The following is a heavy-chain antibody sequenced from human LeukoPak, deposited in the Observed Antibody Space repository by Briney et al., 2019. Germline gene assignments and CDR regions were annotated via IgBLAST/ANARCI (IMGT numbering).Heavy chain of an antibody. V-gene: IGHV3-23*01. CDR3: ARAAGGTSRDY. CDR2: ISGSGNYT. D-gene: IGHD1-26*01. Sequence: GGSLRLSCAASGFTFSSYAMSWVRQAPGKGLEWVSAISGSGNYTYYADSVKGRFTISRDNAKNSLYLQMNSLRDDDTAVYYCARAAGGTSRDYWGQGTLVTVSS. J-gene: IGHJ4*02. CDR1: GFTFSSYA.